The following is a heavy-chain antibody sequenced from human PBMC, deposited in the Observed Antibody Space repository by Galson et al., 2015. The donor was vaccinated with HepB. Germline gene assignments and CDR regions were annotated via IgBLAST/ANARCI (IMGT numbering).Heavy chain of an antibody. CDR2: TYYRAKWYS. Sequence: CAISGDSVSSNSAAWYRIRQSPSRGLEWLGRTYYRAKWYSDYAVSVRRRITINIDTSKNRFSLQLNSVTPEDTAVYYCARVAGTIYYYGMDIWGQGTTVTVSS. D-gene: IGHD6-13*01. CDR1: GDSVSSNSAA. V-gene: IGHV6-1*01. J-gene: IGHJ6*02. CDR3: ARVAGTIYYYGMDI.